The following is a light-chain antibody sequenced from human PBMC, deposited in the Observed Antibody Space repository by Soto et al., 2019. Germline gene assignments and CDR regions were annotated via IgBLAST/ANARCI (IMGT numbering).Light chain of an antibody. Sequence: ESVLTQSPGTLSLSPGERATLSCRASQSVRSSYLAWYQQKPGQAPRRLIYGASSRATGIPDRFSGSGSGTDFTLTISRLEPVDLAVYYCQQYGSSPSYTFGQGTKREI. V-gene: IGKV3-20*01. CDR1: QSVRSSY. CDR2: GAS. CDR3: QQYGSSPSYT. J-gene: IGKJ2*01.